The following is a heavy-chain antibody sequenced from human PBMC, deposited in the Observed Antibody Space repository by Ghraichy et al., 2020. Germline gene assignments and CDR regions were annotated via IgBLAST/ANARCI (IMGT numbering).Heavy chain of an antibody. Sequence: ASVKVSCKASGYTFTSYGISWVRQAPGQGLEWMGWISAYNGNTNYAQKLQGRVTMTTDTSTSTAYMELRSLRSDDTAVYYCARVGGDGSSRVRNAFDIWGQGTMVTVSS. CDR1: GYTFTSYG. CDR2: ISAYNGNT. CDR3: ARVGGDGSSRVRNAFDI. J-gene: IGHJ3*02. V-gene: IGHV1-18*01. D-gene: IGHD3-16*01.